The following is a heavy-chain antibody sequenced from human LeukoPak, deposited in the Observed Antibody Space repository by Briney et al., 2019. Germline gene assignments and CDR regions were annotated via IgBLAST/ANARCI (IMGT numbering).Heavy chain of an antibody. CDR2: INHSGST. J-gene: IGHJ4*02. CDR1: GGSFSGYY. CDR3: ARGARGPGVVGDY. V-gene: IGHV4-34*01. Sequence: SETLSLTCAVCGGSFSGYYWSWIRQPPGKGLEWIGEINHSGSTNYNPSLKSRVTMSVDTSKNQFSLKLSSVTAAETAVYYCARGARGPGVVGDYWGQGTLVTVSS. D-gene: IGHD2-8*02.